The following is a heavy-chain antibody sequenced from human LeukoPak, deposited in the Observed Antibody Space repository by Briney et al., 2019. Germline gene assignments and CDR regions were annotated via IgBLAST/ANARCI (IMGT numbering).Heavy chain of an antibody. Sequence: ASVKVSCKASGGTFSSYAISWVRQAPGQGLEWMGRIIPILSIANYAQKFQGRVTITADKSTSTAYMELSSLRSEDTAVYYCATTADSSGYYGARFDYWGQGTLVTVSS. V-gene: IGHV1-69*04. D-gene: IGHD3-22*01. J-gene: IGHJ4*02. CDR2: IIPILSIA. CDR3: ATTADSSGYYGARFDY. CDR1: GGTFSSYA.